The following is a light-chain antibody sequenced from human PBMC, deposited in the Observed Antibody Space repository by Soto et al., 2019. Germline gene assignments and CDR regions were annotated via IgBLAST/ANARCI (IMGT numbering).Light chain of an antibody. CDR3: QQYNNWPPLT. CDR2: GAS. J-gene: IGKJ4*01. CDR1: RSISSD. V-gene: IGKV3-15*01. Sequence: EIVMTQSPATLSVSPGERATLSCRASRSISSDLAWYQQKPGQAPRLLIYGASTRATGIPARFSGSGSGTEFTLTISSPQSEDFALYYGQQYNNWPPLTFGGGTKVEIK.